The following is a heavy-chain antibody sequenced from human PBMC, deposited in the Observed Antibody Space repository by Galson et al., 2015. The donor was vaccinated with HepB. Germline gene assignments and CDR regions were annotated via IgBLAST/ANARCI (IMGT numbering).Heavy chain of an antibody. Sequence: SLRLSCAASGIPVSGNYMSWVRQAPGKGLEWVSNISPEGTTFYADSVKGRFTISRDTSENTVYLQLDSLRVEDTALYYCARGSGWFYDSIANSRGFKYLDYWGQGTLVTVSS. CDR2: ISPEGTT. J-gene: IGHJ4*02. CDR3: ARGSGWFYDSIANSRGFKYLDY. CDR1: GIPVSGNY. V-gene: IGHV3-53*01. D-gene: IGHD3-22*01.